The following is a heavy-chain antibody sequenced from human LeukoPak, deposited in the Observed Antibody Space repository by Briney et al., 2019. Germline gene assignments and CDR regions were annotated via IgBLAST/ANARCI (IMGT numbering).Heavy chain of an antibody. CDR1: GYTFTSYD. J-gene: IGHJ6*03. V-gene: IGHV1-8*01. CDR2: MNPNSGNT. CDR3: ARGGYYYDSSGYYARYYYYYMDV. Sequence: GASVKVSCKASGYTFTSYDINWVRQATGRGLEWMGWMNPNSGNTGYAQKFQGRVTMTRNTSISTAYMELSSLRSEDTAVYYCARGGYYYDSSGYYARYYYYYMDVWGKGTTVTVSS. D-gene: IGHD3-22*01.